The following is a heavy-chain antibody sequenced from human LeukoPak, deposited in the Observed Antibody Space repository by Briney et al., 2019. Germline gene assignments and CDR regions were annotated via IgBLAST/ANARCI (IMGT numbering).Heavy chain of an antibody. D-gene: IGHD6-6*01. V-gene: IGHV3-23*01. Sequence: GGSLRLSCAASGFTFTNYVMTWVRHAPGKGLEWLSGISVSGADTYYADSVKGRFTISRDNSKNTVSLRLNSLRAEDSAIYYCASRKEYSTSSVFYWGQGTLVTVSS. CDR3: ASRKEYSTSSVFY. J-gene: IGHJ4*02. CDR2: ISVSGADT. CDR1: GFTFTNYV.